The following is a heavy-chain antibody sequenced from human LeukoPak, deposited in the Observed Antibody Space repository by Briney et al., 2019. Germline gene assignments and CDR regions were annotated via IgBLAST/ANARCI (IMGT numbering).Heavy chain of an antibody. D-gene: IGHD6-19*01. V-gene: IGHV3-23*01. CDR2: ISGSGGST. CDR3: ANIRFSIAVAGTYFDY. J-gene: IGHJ4*02. Sequence: GGSLRLSCAASGFTFSSYGMSWVRQAPGKGLEWVSAISGSGGSTYYADSVKGRFTISRDNSKNTLYLQMNSLRAEDTAVYYCANIRFSIAVAGTYFDYWGQGTLVTVSS. CDR1: GFTFSSYG.